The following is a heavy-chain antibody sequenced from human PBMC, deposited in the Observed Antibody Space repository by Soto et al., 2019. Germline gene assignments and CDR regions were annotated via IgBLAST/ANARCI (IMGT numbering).Heavy chain of an antibody. CDR2: INAGNGNT. CDR1: GYTFTSYA. V-gene: IGHV1-3*01. J-gene: IGHJ6*02. Sequence: RASVKVSCKASGYTFTSYAMHWVRQAPGQRLEWMGWINAGNGNTKYSQKFQGRVTITRDTSASTAYMELSSLRSEDTAVYYCARGLRFLEWSKMDVWGQGTTVTVSS. CDR3: ARGLRFLEWSKMDV. D-gene: IGHD3-3*01.